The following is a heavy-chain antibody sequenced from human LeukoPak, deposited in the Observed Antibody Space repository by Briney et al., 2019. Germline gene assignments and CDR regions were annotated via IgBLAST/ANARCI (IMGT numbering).Heavy chain of an antibody. CDR2: ISYDGSNK. D-gene: IGHD5-12*01. V-gene: IGHV3-30-3*01. CDR3: ARDNSGYDYPHY. J-gene: IGHJ4*02. Sequence: GGSLRLSCAASGFTFSSYAMHWVRQAPGKGLEWVAVISYDGSNKYYADSVKGRFTISRDNSKNTLYLQMNSLRAEDTAVYYCARDNSGYDYPHYWGQGTLVTVSS. CDR1: GFTFSSYA.